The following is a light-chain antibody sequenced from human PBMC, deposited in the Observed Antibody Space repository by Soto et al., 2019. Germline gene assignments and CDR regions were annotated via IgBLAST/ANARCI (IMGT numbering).Light chain of an antibody. CDR2: GNS. CDR1: SSNIGAGYD. CDR3: QSYDSSLSGVV. V-gene: IGLV1-40*01. J-gene: IGLJ2*01. Sequence: QPVLTQPPSVSGAPGQRVTISCTGSSSNIGAGYDVHWYQQFPRTAPKLLIYGNSNRPSGVPDRFSGSKSGTSASLAITGLQSEDEADYYCQSYDSSLSGVVFGGGTKLTVL.